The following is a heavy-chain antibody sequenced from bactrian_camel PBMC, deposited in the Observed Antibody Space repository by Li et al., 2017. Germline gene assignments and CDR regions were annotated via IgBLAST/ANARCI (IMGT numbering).Heavy chain of an antibody. Sequence: VQLVESGGDLVQPGGSLRLSCAASGFSFSSYTMNWVRQAPGKGLEWVSTINAAGSSTYYAESVKGRFTISQDKAKNTLYLQMNSLEPEDTAMYYCAARGDCMVVVGSSAGLTTGARGPRSPSP. D-gene: IGHD2*01. V-gene: IGHV3S40*01. CDR1: GFSFSSYT. CDR3: AARGDCMVVVGSSAGLTT. J-gene: IGHJ4*01. CDR2: INAAGSST.